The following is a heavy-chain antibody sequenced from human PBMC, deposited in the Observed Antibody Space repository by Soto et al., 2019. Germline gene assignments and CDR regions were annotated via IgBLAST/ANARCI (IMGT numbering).Heavy chain of an antibody. D-gene: IGHD1-7*01. V-gene: IGHV3-23*01. J-gene: IGHJ4*02. CDR3: AKDGYNWNYGLLDS. CDR1: GFTFSSYA. CDR2: ISGSGGST. Sequence: GGSLRLSCAASGFTFSSYAMSWVRQAPGKGLEWVSAISGSGGSTYYADSVKGRFTISRDNSKNTLYLQMNSLRAEDTAVYYCAKDGYNWNYGLLDSWGQRTLVTVSS.